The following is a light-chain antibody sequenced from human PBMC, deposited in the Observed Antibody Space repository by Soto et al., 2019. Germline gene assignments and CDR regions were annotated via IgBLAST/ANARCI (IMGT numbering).Light chain of an antibody. V-gene: IGLV1-44*01. Sequence: QSVLTQPPSASGPPGQRVTISCSGSSSNIGSNTVNWYKQFPGTAPKLLIHTSNQRPSGVSDRFSGSKSGTSASLAISGLQSEDEADYYCAAWDDSLNGVVFGGGTKLTVL. CDR2: TSN. CDR1: SSNIGSNT. CDR3: AAWDDSLNGVV. J-gene: IGLJ2*01.